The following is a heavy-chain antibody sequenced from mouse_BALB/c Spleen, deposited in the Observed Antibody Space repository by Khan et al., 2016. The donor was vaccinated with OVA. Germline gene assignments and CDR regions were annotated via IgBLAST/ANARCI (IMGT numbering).Heavy chain of an antibody. CDR3: ARAGYGRFAY. J-gene: IGHJ3*01. V-gene: IGHV5-4*02. CDR1: GFTFSDYY. D-gene: IGHD1-1*02. CDR2: ISDGGSST. Sequence: EVELVESGGGLVKPGGSLKLSCAASGFTFSDYYMYWVRQTPEKRLEWVATISDGGSSTYYPDSVKGRFTISRDHAKKHLYLQMSSMKSEDTAIYYCARAGYGRFAYWGQGTLVTVSA.